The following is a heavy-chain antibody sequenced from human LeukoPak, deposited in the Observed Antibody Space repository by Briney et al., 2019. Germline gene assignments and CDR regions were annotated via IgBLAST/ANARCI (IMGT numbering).Heavy chain of an antibody. Sequence: TSVKVSCKASGFTFTSSAVQWVRQARGQRLEWIGWIVVGSGNTNYAQKFQERVTITRDMSTSTTYMELSSLRSEDTAVYYCAALLSMGYFDYWGQGTLVTVSS. CDR3: AALLSMGYFDY. D-gene: IGHD2/OR15-2a*01. V-gene: IGHV1-58*01. J-gene: IGHJ4*02. CDR2: IVVGSGNT. CDR1: GFTFTSSA.